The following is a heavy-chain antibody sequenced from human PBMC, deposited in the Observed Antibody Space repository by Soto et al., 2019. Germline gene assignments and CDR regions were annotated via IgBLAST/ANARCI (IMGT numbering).Heavy chain of an antibody. CDR3: ARDLRQLLSHNYYYYYLDV. V-gene: IGHV3-11*01. CDR1: RFTFSDYQ. J-gene: IGHJ6*03. D-gene: IGHD2-2*01. CDR2: IGSSDLSV. Sequence: QVHLVESGGGLVKPGGSLRLSCAASRFTFSDYQMSWIRQAPGKGLEWVSYIGSSDLSVYYEDSVKGRFTISRDNANNSLYLQMNSLRAEDSAVYYCARDLRQLLSHNYYYYYLDVWGKGTTVSVSS.